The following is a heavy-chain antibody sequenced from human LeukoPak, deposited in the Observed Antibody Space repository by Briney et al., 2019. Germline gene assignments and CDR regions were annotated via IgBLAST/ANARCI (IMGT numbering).Heavy chain of an antibody. Sequence: VASVKVSRKASGYTFTSYGISWVRQAPGQGLEWMGWISAYNGNTNYAQKLQGRVTMTTDTSTSTAYMELRSLRSDDTAVYYCAISFITIFGVAPAQFDPWGQGTLVTVSS. CDR1: GYTFTSYG. CDR3: AISFITIFGVAPAQFDP. J-gene: IGHJ5*02. CDR2: ISAYNGNT. V-gene: IGHV1-18*01. D-gene: IGHD3-3*01.